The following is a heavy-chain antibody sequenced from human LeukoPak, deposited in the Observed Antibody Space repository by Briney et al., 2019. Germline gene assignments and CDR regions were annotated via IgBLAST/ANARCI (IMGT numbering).Heavy chain of an antibody. D-gene: IGHD7-27*01. Sequence: GGSLRLSCAVSGFTFSGYTMSWVRQTPGKGLEWVSAISGGSGDITYYADSVKGRFTVSRDNSKNTLFLQLNSLGAEDTAVYYCARNLAGDYFPNWFDPWGQETLVTVSS. J-gene: IGHJ5*02. CDR3: ARNLAGDYFPNWFDP. CDR1: GFTFSGYT. V-gene: IGHV3-23*01. CDR2: ISGGSGDIT.